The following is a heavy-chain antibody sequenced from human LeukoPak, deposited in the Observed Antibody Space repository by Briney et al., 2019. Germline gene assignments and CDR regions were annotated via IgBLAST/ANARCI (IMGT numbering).Heavy chain of an antibody. V-gene: IGHV1-69*06. CDR1: GGTFSSYG. D-gene: IGHD3-22*01. CDR3: VRDYDTSGPQKNYFDF. J-gene: IGHJ4*02. CDR2: IIPIFDTP. Sequence: SVKDSCKASGGTFSSYGISWVRQAPGQGLVWMGRIIPIFDTPNYAQDFQGRVTFSADKSTSTAYMELTSLKSGDTAVYFCVRDYDTSGPQKNYFDFWGKGTLVTVSS.